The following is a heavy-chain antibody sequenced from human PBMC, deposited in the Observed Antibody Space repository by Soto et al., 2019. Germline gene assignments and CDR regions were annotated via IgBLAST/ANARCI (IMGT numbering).Heavy chain of an antibody. CDR2: IYYSGST. CDR1: GGSISSYY. Sequence: SETLSLTCTVSGGSISSYYWSWIRQPPGKGLEWIGYIYYSGSTNYNPYLKSRVTISVDTSKNQFSLKLSSVTAADTAVYYCARHSYGDYGLSAFDIWGQGTMVTVSS. CDR3: ARHSYGDYGLSAFDI. J-gene: IGHJ3*02. V-gene: IGHV4-59*08. D-gene: IGHD4-17*01.